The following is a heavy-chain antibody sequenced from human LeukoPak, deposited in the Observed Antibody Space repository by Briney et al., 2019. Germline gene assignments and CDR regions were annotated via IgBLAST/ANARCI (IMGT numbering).Heavy chain of an antibody. CDR2: IRYDGSNK. V-gene: IGHV3-30*02. Sequence: PGGSLRLSCAASGFTFSSYGMHWVRQAPGKGLEWVAFIRYDGSNKYYADSVKGRFTISRDNSKNTLYLQMNSLRAEDTAVYYCARLSGDITVFDLWGQGTLVTVSS. J-gene: IGHJ4*02. CDR3: ARLSGDITVFDL. D-gene: IGHD1-20*01. CDR1: GFTFSSYG.